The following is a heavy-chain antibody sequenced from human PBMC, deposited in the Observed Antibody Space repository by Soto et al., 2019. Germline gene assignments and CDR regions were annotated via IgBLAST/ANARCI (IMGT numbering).Heavy chain of an antibody. Sequence: SETLSLTCTVSGGSISSSSYYWGWIRQPPGKGLEWIGSIYYSGSTYYNPSLKSRVTISVDTSKNQFSLKLSSVTAADTAVYYCAGRYSSSWYGWFDYWAQGTLVTVS. CDR3: AGRYSSSWYGWFDY. CDR2: IYYSGST. CDR1: GGSISSSSYY. D-gene: IGHD6-13*01. J-gene: IGHJ4*02. V-gene: IGHV4-39*01.